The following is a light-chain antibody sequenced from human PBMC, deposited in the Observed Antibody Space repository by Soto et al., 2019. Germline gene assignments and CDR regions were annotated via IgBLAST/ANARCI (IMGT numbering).Light chain of an antibody. Sequence: QSALTQPASVSGSPGQSITISCTGTSSDVGSYNYVSWYQHHPGKAPKLMISEVSNRPSGISNRFSGSKSGNTASLTISGLQAEDEADYYCSSSAITSTPIYVFGTGTKLTVL. CDR3: SSSAITSTPIYV. J-gene: IGLJ1*01. V-gene: IGLV2-14*01. CDR2: EVS. CDR1: SSDVGSYNY.